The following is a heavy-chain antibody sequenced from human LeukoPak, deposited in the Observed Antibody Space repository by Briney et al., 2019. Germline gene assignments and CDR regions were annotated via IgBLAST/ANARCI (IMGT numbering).Heavy chain of an antibody. CDR2: ISPNSGDT. CDR1: GYTFTGYY. J-gene: IGHJ4*02. CDR3: ARDLYDFWSGSDY. V-gene: IGHV1-2*02. D-gene: IGHD3-3*01. Sequence: ASVKVSCKASGYTFTGYYIHWVRQAPGQGLEWMRWISPNSGDTNYAQNFQGRVTMTRDTSISTAYMELSRLRSDDTAVYYCARDLYDFWSGSDYWGQGILVTVSS.